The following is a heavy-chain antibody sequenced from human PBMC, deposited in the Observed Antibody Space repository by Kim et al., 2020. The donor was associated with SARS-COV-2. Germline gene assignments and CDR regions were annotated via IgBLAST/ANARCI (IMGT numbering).Heavy chain of an antibody. Sequence: TSRVTISVATSKNQFSLKLSSVTAADTAVYYCARNYDSSGYYLKSYYFDYWGQGALVTVSS. V-gene: IGHV4-39*01. J-gene: IGHJ4*02. D-gene: IGHD3-22*01. CDR3: ARNYDSSGYYLKSYYFDY.